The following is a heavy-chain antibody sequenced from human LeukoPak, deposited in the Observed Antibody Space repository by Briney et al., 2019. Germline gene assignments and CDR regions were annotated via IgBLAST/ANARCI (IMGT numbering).Heavy chain of an antibody. D-gene: IGHD2-15*01. J-gene: IGHJ4*02. CDR3: ARDTLGEFDY. Sequence: GGSLRLSCAASGFTFRTYAMNWVRQAPGKGLEWVSAISHSGGSTYYADSVKGRFTVSRDNSKNTLYLQMNSLRAEDTAVYYCARDTLGEFDYWGQGTLVTVSS. CDR2: ISHSGGST. CDR1: GFTFRTYA. V-gene: IGHV3-23*01.